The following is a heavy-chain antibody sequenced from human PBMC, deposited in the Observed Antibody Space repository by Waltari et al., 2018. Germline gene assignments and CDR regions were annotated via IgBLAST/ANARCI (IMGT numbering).Heavy chain of an antibody. V-gene: IGHV4-39*01. D-gene: IGHD3-9*01. CDR2: IYFSGSP. CDR1: GGSISSSSYY. Sequence: QLQLQESGPGLVKPSETLSLTCTVSGGSISSSSYYWGWIRQPPGQGLGGVGGIYFSGSPYYTPSLKGRVTISVDTSKNQFSRKLGSVTAADTAVYYCARWGRYFDWFIDYWGQGTLVTVSS. J-gene: IGHJ4*02. CDR3: ARWGRYFDWFIDY.